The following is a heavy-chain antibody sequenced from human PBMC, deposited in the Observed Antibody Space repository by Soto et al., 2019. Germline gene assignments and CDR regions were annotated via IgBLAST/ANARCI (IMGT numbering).Heavy chain of an antibody. J-gene: IGHJ4*02. CDR2: IYYTRST. CDR3: VRKTPVAGTE. CDR1: GGSIGSNNYY. V-gene: IGHV4-39*01. Sequence: QLQLQESGPGLVRPSETLSLTCTVYGGSIGSNNYYWAWNRQPPGKGLEWVGSIYYTRSTYYNPSLRSRVTISVDTSKHQSFLHLNSVTAADTAQYCCVRKTPVAGTEWGQGTLVTVSA. D-gene: IGHD6-19*01.